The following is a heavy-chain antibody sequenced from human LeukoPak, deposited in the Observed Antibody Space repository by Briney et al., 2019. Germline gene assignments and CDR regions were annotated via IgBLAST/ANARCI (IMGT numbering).Heavy chain of an antibody. CDR3: ARRITIAAAGWGYGMDV. Sequence: GGSLRLSCAAPGFTFNNHWMSWVRQAPGKGLEWVANIRHDGSDKKYVDSVKGRFTISRDNAENLLFLQMNSLRAEDTAVYYCARRITIAAAGWGYGMDVWGQGTTVTVSS. D-gene: IGHD6-13*01. CDR1: GFTFNNHW. J-gene: IGHJ6*02. V-gene: IGHV3-7*03. CDR2: IRHDGSDK.